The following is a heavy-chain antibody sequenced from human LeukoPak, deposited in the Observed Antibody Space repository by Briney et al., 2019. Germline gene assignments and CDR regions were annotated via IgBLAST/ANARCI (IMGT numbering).Heavy chain of an antibody. CDR3: ARDLFGYCGGDCYQYY. D-gene: IGHD2-21*02. CDR1: GFTFSSYE. V-gene: IGHV3-48*03. Sequence: PGGSLRLSCAASGFTFSSYEMNWVRQAPGKGLEWVSYISSSGSTIYYAYSVKGRFTISRDNAKNPLYLQMNSLRAEDTAVYYCARDLFGYCGGDCYQYYWGQGTLVTVSS. CDR2: ISSSGSTI. J-gene: IGHJ4*02.